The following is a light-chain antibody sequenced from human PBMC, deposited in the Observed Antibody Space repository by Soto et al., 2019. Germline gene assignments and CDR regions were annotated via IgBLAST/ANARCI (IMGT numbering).Light chain of an antibody. CDR3: SSYTSSSTLSV. V-gene: IGLV2-14*01. J-gene: IGLJ1*01. CDR2: EVS. CDR1: SSDIGGYNY. Sequence: QSALTQPASVSGSPGQSITISCAGTSSDIGGYNYVSWYQQHPGKAPKVMIYEVSNRPSGVSNRFSGSKSGNTASLTISGLQAEDEADYSCSSYTSSSTLSVFGSGTKLTFL.